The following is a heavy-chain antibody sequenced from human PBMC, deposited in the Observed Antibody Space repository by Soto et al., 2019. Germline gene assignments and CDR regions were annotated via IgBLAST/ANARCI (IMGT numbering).Heavy chain of an antibody. V-gene: IGHV3-30-3*01. CDR2: ISYDGSNK. J-gene: IGHJ3*02. CDR1: GFTVSSNY. CDR3: ARGGYYYGSGSYYNAFDI. D-gene: IGHD3-10*01. Sequence: GGSLRLSCAASGFTVSSNYMTWVRQASGKGLEWVAVISYDGSNKYYADSVKGRFTISRDNSKNTLYLQMNSLRSEDTAVYYCARGGYYYGSGSYYNAFDIWGQGTMVTVSS.